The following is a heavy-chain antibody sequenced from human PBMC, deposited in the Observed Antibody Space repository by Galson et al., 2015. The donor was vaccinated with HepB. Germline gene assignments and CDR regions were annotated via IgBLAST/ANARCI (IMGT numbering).Heavy chain of an antibody. V-gene: IGHV3-15*01. CDR3: VTAGYHYDSSGSGVTDPFDI. D-gene: IGHD3-22*01. CDR2: IKSETDGGTT. CDR1: GFTFSAAW. J-gene: IGHJ3*02. Sequence: SLRLSCAASGFTFSAAWMTWVRQAPGKGLEWVGRIKSETDGGTTDYTAPVKGRFSISRDDSKQTLFLQIHSVKSEDTAVYYCVTAGYHYDSSGSGVTDPFDIWGQGTLVSVSS.